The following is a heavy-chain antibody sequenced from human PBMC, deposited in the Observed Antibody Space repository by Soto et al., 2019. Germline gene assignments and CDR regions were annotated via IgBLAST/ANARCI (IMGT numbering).Heavy chain of an antibody. CDR1: GFTFIDYY. J-gene: IGHJ4*02. CDR2: ISSSGSTI. D-gene: IGHD3-10*01. V-gene: IGHV3-11*01. Sequence: GGSLRLSCAASGFTFIDYYMTWIRQAPGKGLDWVSYISSSGSTIYYADSVKGRFTISRDNAKNSLYLQMNSLRAEDTAVYYCARTIHYGSGSYQPDFDYWGQGTLVTVSS. CDR3: ARTIHYGSGSYQPDFDY.